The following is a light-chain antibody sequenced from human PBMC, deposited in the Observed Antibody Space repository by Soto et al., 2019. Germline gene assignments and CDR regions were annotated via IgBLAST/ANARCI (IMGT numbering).Light chain of an antibody. Sequence: QSVLTQPPSASASLGASVTLTCTLSSGYSNYKVDWYQQRPGKGARFVMRVGTGGIVGSKGDGIPDRFSVLGSGLNRYLTIKNIQEEDESDYHCGADHGSGSNFVVVFGGGTKVTVL. V-gene: IGLV9-49*01. CDR2: VGTGGIVG. CDR3: GADHGSGSNFVVV. CDR1: SGYSNYK. J-gene: IGLJ2*01.